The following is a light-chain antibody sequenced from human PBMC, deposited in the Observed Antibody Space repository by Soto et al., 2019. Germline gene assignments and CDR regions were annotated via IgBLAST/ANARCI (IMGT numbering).Light chain of an antibody. J-gene: IGKJ1*01. CDR1: QNVRTNY. V-gene: IGKV3-20*01. CDR3: QQYGSSKT. Sequence: EIVLTQSPGTLSLSPGERVTLSCRASQNVRTNYLAWYQQKPGQAPSLLIYGASSRATGIPDRFSGSGSGTDFTLTISRLEPEDFAVYYCQQYGSSKTFGQGTKVDI. CDR2: GAS.